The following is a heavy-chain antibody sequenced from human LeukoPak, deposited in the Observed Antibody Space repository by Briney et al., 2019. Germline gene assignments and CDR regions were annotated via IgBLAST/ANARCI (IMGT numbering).Heavy chain of an antibody. CDR3: ARRSRIVGATSYYYYYMDV. D-gene: IGHD1-26*01. V-gene: IGHV1-2*02. Sequence: GASVKVSCKACGYTFTGYYMHWVRQAPGQGLESMGWINPNSGGTNYAQKFQGRVTMTRDTSISTAYMELSRLRSDDTAVYYCARRSRIVGATSYYYYYMDVWGKGTTVTVSS. CDR2: INPNSGGT. J-gene: IGHJ6*03. CDR1: GYTFTGYY.